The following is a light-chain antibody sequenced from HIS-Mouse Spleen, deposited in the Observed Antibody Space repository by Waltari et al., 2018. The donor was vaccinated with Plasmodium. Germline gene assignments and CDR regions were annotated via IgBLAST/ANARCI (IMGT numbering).Light chain of an antibody. Sequence: EIVMTQSPATLSVSPGERATLSCRASQSVSSNLAWYQQKPGQAPRPLIYGASTRATGIPARFSGSGSGTEFTHTISSLQSEDFAVYYCQQYNNWSFTFGPGTKVDIK. CDR3: QQYNNWSFT. V-gene: IGKV3-15*01. CDR2: GAS. J-gene: IGKJ3*01. CDR1: QSVSSN.